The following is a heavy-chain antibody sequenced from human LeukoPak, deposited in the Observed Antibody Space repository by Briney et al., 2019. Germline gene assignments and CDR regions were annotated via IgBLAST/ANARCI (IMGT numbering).Heavy chain of an antibody. D-gene: IGHD3-10*01. V-gene: IGHV3-30*04. Sequence: GRSLRLSCAASGFTFSSYAMHWVRQAPGKGLEWVAVISYDGSNKYYADSVKGRFTISRDKSKNTLYLQMNRLRAEDTAVYYWTTRGSGSYTFDYWGQGTLVTVSS. CDR3: TTRGSGSYTFDY. CDR1: GFTFSSYA. J-gene: IGHJ4*02. CDR2: ISYDGSNK.